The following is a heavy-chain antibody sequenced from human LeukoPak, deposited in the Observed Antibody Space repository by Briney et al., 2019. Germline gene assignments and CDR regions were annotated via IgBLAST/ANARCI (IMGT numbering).Heavy chain of an antibody. CDR2: INAGNGNT. Sequence: ASVKVSCKASGYTFTSYAMHWVRQAPGQRLEWMGWINAGNGNTKYSQKFQGRVTMTEDTSTDTAYMELSSLRSVDTAVYYCATVTYYDSSGLNWFNPWGQGTLVTVSS. D-gene: IGHD3-22*01. CDR1: GYTFTSYA. J-gene: IGHJ5*02. V-gene: IGHV1-3*01. CDR3: ATVTYYDSSGLNWFNP.